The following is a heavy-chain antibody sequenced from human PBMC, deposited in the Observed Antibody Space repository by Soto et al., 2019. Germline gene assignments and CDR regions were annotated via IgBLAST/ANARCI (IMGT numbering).Heavy chain of an antibody. V-gene: IGHV1-2*04. CDR2: INPNSGGT. CDR3: ARDIADIVATTVNGDYAAAGRYYYYMDV. Sequence: ASVKVSCKASGYTFTGYYMHWVRQAPGQGLEWMGWINPNSGGTNYAQKFQGWVTMTRDTSISTAYMELSRLRSDDTAVYYCARDIADIVATTVNGDYAAAGRYYYYMDVWGKGTTVTVSS. J-gene: IGHJ6*03. CDR1: GYTFTGYY. D-gene: IGHD5-12*01.